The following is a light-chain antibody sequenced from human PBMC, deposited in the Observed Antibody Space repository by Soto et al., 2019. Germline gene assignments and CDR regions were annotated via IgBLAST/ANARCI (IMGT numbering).Light chain of an antibody. CDR3: QQYGSSPRT. J-gene: IGKJ1*01. CDR2: AAA. Sequence: EAVLTQYPVTLSLSPGERATLHCRASESIAKNYLAWYHQKPGRAPRLLIDAAATRVAGIPDRVFGSGSGTFFTLTIDRVEPEDFGVYYCQQYGSSPRTFGQGTKVEV. CDR1: ESIAKNY. V-gene: IGKV3-20*01.